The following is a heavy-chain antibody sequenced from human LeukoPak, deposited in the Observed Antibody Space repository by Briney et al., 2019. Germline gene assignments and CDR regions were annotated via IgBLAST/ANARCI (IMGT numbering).Heavy chain of an antibody. Sequence: SETLSLTCTVSGGSISRSSYYWGWIRQPPGKGLEWIGNIYYSGITYYNPSLKSRVTISVDTSKNQFSLKLSSVTAADTAVYYCARFVTGAGAFDIWGQGTMVTVPS. CDR3: ARFVTGAGAFDI. CDR2: IYYSGIT. J-gene: IGHJ3*02. V-gene: IGHV4-39*01. D-gene: IGHD7-27*01. CDR1: GGSISRSSYY.